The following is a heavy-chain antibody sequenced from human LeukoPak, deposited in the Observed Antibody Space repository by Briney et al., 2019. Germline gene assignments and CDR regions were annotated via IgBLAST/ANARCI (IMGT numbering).Heavy chain of an antibody. CDR2: MYYSGST. D-gene: IGHD5-18*01. V-gene: IGHV4-59*01. Sequence: SETLSLTCTVSGGSISNYYWTWIRQPPGKGLEWIGYMYYSGSTSYNPSLKGRVTISVDKSKKQFSLKLSSVTAADTAVYYCAKRIQSAMATGYWGQGTLVTVSS. CDR1: GGSISNYY. J-gene: IGHJ4*02. CDR3: AKRIQSAMATGY.